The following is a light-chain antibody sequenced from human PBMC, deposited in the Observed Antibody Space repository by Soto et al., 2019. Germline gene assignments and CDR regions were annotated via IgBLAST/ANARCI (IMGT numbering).Light chain of an antibody. CDR2: KAS. CDR1: QSISSW. CDR3: QQYNSYPYT. V-gene: IGKV1-5*03. J-gene: IGKJ2*01. Sequence: DIQMTQSPSTLSASVGDRVTITCRASQSISSWLAWYQQKPGKAPKVLIYKASSLESGVPSSFSGGGSGTEFTLTIGSLQPDDFATYYCQQYNSYPYTFGQGTKLEIK.